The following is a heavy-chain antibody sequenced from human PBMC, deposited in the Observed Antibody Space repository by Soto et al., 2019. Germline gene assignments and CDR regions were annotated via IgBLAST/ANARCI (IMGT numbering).Heavy chain of an antibody. CDR3: ARGLQYSGSYHY. CDR2: INSDESST. D-gene: IGHD1-26*01. Sequence: GGSLRLSCAASGFTFSSYWMHWVRQSPGKGLVWVSRINSDESSTSYADSVKGRFTISRDNAKNTLYLQMNSLRAEDTAVYYCARGLQYSGSYHYWGQGTLVTVSS. CDR1: GFTFSSYW. J-gene: IGHJ4*02. V-gene: IGHV3-74*01.